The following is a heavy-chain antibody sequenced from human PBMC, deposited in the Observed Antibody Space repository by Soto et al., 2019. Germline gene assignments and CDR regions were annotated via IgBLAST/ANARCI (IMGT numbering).Heavy chain of an antibody. CDR2: ISYDGSNK. D-gene: IGHD3-22*01. CDR3: ARSYYYDSSGYRGPPTY. V-gene: IGHV3-30-3*01. J-gene: IGHJ4*02. CDR1: GFTFSTYA. Sequence: GGSLRLSCAASGFTFSTYAMHWVRQAPGKGLEWVAVISYDGSNKYYADSVKGRFTISRDNSKNTLYLQMNSLRAEDTAVYYCARSYYYDSSGYRGPPTYWGQGTLVTVPQ.